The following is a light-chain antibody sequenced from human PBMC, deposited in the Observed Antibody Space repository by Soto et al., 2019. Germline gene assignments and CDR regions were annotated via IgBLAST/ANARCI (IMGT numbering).Light chain of an antibody. CDR2: DNN. CDR1: SSNIGNNY. CDR3: GTWDSSLSVHV. Sequence: QSVLTQPPSVSAAPGQKATISCSGSSSNIGNNYLSWYQQFPGTAPKLLIYDNNKRPSGIPDRFSGSKSGTSATLGITGLQTGDEADYYCGTWDSSLSVHVFGTGTKVTVL. J-gene: IGLJ1*01. V-gene: IGLV1-51*01.